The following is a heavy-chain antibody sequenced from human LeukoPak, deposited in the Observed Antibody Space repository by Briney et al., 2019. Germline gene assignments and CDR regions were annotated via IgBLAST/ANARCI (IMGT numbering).Heavy chain of an antibody. CDR3: ARDPDYGGYYFDY. Sequence: GGSLRLSCAASGFTFSSYSMNWVRQAPGKGLEWVSSISSSSSYIYYADSVKGRFTISRDNATNSLYLQMNSLRAEDTAVYYCARDPDYGGYYFDYWGQGTLVTVSS. V-gene: IGHV3-21*03. CDR2: ISSSSSYI. D-gene: IGHD4-17*01. J-gene: IGHJ4*02. CDR1: GFTFSSYS.